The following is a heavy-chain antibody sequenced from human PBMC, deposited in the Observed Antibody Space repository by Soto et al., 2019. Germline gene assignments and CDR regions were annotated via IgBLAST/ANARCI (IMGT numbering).Heavy chain of an antibody. CDR3: AKVHYYDSSGYLNLADY. CDR1: GFTFSSYG. CDR2: ISYDGSNK. D-gene: IGHD3-22*01. V-gene: IGHV3-30*18. Sequence: LRLSCAASGFTFSSYGMHWVRQAPGKGLEWVAVISYDGSNKYYADSVKGRFTISRDNSKNTLYLQMNSLRAEDTAVYYCAKVHYYDSSGYLNLADYWGQGTLVTVPQ. J-gene: IGHJ4*02.